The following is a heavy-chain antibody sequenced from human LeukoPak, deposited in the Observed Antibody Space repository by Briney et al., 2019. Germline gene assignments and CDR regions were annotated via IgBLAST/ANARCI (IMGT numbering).Heavy chain of an antibody. CDR1: GGTFSSYA. J-gene: IGHJ4*02. D-gene: IGHD6-13*01. CDR2: IIPIFGTA. CDR3: ARDGRSGSVRIAAAGT. Sequence: GASVKVSCKASGGTFSSYAISWVRQAPGQGLKWMGGIIPIFGTANYAQKFQGRVTITTDESTSTAYMELSSLRSEDTAVYYCARDGRSGSVRIAAAGTWGQGTLVTVSS. V-gene: IGHV1-69*05.